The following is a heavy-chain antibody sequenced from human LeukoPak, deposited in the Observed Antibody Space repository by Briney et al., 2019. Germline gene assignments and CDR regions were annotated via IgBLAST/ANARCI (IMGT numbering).Heavy chain of an antibody. CDR2: IYSDGRT. J-gene: IGHJ4*02. Sequence: GASLRLSCAASGFIVSSSYMGWVRQAPGKGLEWVSYIYSDGRTFYADSVKGRFTTSRDSSKNTLDFQMNSLRAEDTAVYYCARAFDHHFDYWGQGTLVTASS. V-gene: IGHV3-53*01. CDR3: ARAFDHHFDY. D-gene: IGHD3-16*01. CDR1: GFIVSSSY.